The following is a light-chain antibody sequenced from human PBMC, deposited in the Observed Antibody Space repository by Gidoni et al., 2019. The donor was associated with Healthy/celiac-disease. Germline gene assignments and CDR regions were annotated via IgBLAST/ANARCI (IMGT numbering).Light chain of an antibody. V-gene: IGKV3-15*01. CDR3: QQYNNWPPLT. CDR1: QSVSSN. CDR2: GAS. J-gene: IGKJ4*01. Sequence: EIVMTQSPATLSVSPGERATLSCRASQSVSSNLAWYQQKPGQAPRLLIYGASSGSGTEFTLTISSLQSEDFAVYYCQQYNNWPPLTFGGGIKVEIK.